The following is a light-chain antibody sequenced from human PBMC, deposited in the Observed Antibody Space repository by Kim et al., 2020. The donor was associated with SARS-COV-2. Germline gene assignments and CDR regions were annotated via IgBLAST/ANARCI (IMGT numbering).Light chain of an antibody. J-gene: IGKJ2*01. CDR2: AAS. CDR3: QQLNSYPYT. Sequence: YASVGDRVTITCRASQGISSYLAWYQQKPGKAPNLLIYAASTLQSGVPSRFSGSGSGTDFTLTNSSLLPEDFATYYCQQLNSYPYTFGQGTKLEI. CDR1: QGISSY. V-gene: IGKV1-9*01.